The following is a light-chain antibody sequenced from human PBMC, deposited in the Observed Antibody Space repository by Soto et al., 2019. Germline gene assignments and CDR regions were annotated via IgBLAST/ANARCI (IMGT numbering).Light chain of an antibody. V-gene: IGKV1-5*01. CDR1: QSITNR. CDR3: QHYGGLWT. CDR2: DAS. Sequence: DIQMTQSPSTLSASVGARVTITCRASQSITNRLAWYQQKPGKAPKVLIYDASSLERGDPSRFSGSGSGTEFTLSISSLQPDDFATYWCQHYGGLWTFGQGTKVEIK. J-gene: IGKJ1*01.